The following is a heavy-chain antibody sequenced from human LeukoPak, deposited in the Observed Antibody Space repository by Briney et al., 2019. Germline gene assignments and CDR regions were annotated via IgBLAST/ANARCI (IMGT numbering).Heavy chain of an antibody. J-gene: IGHJ4*02. Sequence: SETLSLTCAVYGGPFSRYYWSWIRQPPGKGLEWIGEINHSGSTNYNPSLKSLVTISVDMSKNQFSLKLSSVTAADTAVYYCARGPIFIAVAMFDYWGQGTLVTVSS. CDR1: GGPFSRYY. D-gene: IGHD6-19*01. CDR2: INHSGST. CDR3: ARGPIFIAVAMFDY. V-gene: IGHV4-34*01.